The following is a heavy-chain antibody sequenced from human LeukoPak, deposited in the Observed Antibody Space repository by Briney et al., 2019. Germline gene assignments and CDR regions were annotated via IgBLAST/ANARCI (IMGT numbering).Heavy chain of an antibody. CDR1: GGSISSYS. CDR2: IYFSGGT. J-gene: IGHJ4*02. D-gene: IGHD3-9*01. V-gene: IGHV4-59*01. Sequence: SETLSLTCTVSGGSISSYSWTWIRQTPGKGLEWIGYIYFSGGTNYNPSLKSRVTISLDTSKNQFSLKLNSVTAADTAVYYCARLRYFDWYLDYWGQGTLVTVSS. CDR3: ARLRYFDWYLDY.